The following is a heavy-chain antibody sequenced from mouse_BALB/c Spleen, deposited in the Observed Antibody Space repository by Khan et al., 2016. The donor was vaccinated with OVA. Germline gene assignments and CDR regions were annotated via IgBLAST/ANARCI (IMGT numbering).Heavy chain of an antibody. Sequence: QVQLQQSGAELVRSGVSVKISCKGSGYIFTDYATHCVKQSHATSLPWIGVLSPYSGDAVSNQKFKGNVTMTVVKSSSTASMELARLTSEDSAIYCCARGSGNSWFACWGHGTLATVSA. D-gene: IGHD2-1*01. CDR3: ARGSGNSWFAC. CDR2: LSPYSGDA. V-gene: IGHV1S137*01. CDR1: GYIFTDYA. J-gene: IGHJ3*01.